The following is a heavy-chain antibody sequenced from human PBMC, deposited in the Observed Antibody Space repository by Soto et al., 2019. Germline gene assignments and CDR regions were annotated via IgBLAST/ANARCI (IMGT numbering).Heavy chain of an antibody. V-gene: IGHV4-31*03. CDR1: GDSISSGGYY. CDR3: ARVSPYFDIMPGFSPNGLDI. Sequence: QVQLQESGPGLVKPSQTLSLTCTVSGDSISSGGYYWTWIRQHPGKGLEWIGYIYYSGSTYYNPSLKSRVTIAGDTSKTQFSLKLSSVTAADTAVYYCARVSPYFDIMPGFSPNGLDIWGQGTMVTVSS. J-gene: IGHJ3*02. D-gene: IGHD3-9*01. CDR2: IYYSGST.